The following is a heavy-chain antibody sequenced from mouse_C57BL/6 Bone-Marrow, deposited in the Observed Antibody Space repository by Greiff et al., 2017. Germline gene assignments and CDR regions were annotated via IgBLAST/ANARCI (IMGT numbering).Heavy chain of an antibody. Sequence: EVQLQESGAELVRPGASVKLSCTASGFNIKDDYMHWVKQRPEQGLEWIGWIDPENGDTEYASKFQGKATITADTSSNTAYLQLSSLTSEDTAVYYCTTGTSHYYAMYYWGQGTSVTVSS. CDR3: TTGTSHYYAMYY. D-gene: IGHD4-1*01. V-gene: IGHV14-4*01. CDR1: GFNIKDDY. CDR2: IDPENGDT. J-gene: IGHJ4*01.